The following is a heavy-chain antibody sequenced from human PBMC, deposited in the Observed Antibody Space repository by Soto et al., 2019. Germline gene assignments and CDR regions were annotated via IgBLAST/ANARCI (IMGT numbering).Heavy chain of an antibody. D-gene: IGHD6-6*01. CDR1: GGSISSYY. V-gene: IGHV4-59*01. J-gene: IGHJ6*01. CDR2: IYYSGST. CDR3: ARDRGAARRYYYYYGMDV. Sequence: QVQLQESGPGLVKPSETLSLTCTVSGGSISSYYWSWIRQPPGKGLEWIGYIYYSGSTNYNPSLKSRVTISVDTSKNQFSLKLSSVTAADTAVYYCARDRGAARRYYYYYGMDVW.